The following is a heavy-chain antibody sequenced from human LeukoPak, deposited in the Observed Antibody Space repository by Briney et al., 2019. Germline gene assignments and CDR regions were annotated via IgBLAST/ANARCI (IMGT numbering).Heavy chain of an antibody. CDR1: GYTFTSYG. Sequence: ASVKVSCKASGYTFTSYGISWVRQAPGQGLEWMGWISAYNGNTNYAQKLQGRVTMTPDTSTSTAYMELRSLRSDDTAVYYCARVVPRAIAAAGTTSGGWFDPWGQGTLVTVSS. CDR2: ISAYNGNT. J-gene: IGHJ5*02. D-gene: IGHD6-13*01. CDR3: ARVVPRAIAAAGTTSGGWFDP. V-gene: IGHV1-18*01.